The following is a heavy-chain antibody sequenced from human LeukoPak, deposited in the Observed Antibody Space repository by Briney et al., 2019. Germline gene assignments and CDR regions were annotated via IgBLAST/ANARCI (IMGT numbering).Heavy chain of an antibody. J-gene: IGHJ5*02. CDR2: INHSGST. Sequence: SETLSLTCAVYGGSFSGYYWSWIRQPPGKGLEWIGEINHSGSTNYNPSLKSRVTISVDTSKNQFSLKLSSVTAADTAVYYCARGRLRVAARPNWFDPGAREPWSPSPQ. CDR1: GGSFSGYY. V-gene: IGHV4-34*01. D-gene: IGHD6-6*01. CDR3: ARGRLRVAARPNWFDP.